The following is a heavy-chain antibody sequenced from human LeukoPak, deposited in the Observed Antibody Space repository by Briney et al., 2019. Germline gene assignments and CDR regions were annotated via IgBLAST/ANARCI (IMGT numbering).Heavy chain of an antibody. J-gene: IGHJ4*02. D-gene: IGHD6-13*01. CDR1: GYTFTSYY. Sequence: ASVKVSCKASGYTFTSYYMHWVRQAPGRGLEWMGIINPSGGSTSYAQKFQGRVTMTRDTSTSTVYMELSRLRSEDTAVYYCAREDRDYSSDYWGQGTLVTVSS. CDR2: INPSGGST. CDR3: AREDRDYSSDY. V-gene: IGHV1-46*01.